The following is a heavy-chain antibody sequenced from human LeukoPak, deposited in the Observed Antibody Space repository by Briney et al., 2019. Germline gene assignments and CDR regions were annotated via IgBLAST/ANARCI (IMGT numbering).Heavy chain of an antibody. Sequence: PGGSLRLSCAASGFTFSIYGMHWVRQAPGKGLEWVAFTRYDGNNKYYADSVKGRFTISRDNSKNTLYLQMNSLRAEDTAVYYCAKDFSRSGWSFDAFDIWGQGTMVTVSS. CDR3: AKDFSRSGWSFDAFDI. CDR1: GFTFSIYG. V-gene: IGHV3-30*02. D-gene: IGHD6-19*01. J-gene: IGHJ3*02. CDR2: TRYDGNNK.